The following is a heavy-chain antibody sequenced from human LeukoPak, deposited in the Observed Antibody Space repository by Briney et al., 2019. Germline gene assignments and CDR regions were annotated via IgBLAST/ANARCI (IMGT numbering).Heavy chain of an antibody. CDR3: AKDRPEIIRLEGWFDP. J-gene: IGHJ5*02. CDR2: ISGSGSST. Sequence: GGSLRLSCAASGFTFSTYAMTWVRQAPGKGLEWVSAISGSGSSTYYADSVKGRFTISRDNSKNTLCLQMNSLRAEDTAVYYCAKDRPEIIRLEGWFDPWGQGTLVTVSS. CDR1: GFTFSTYA. D-gene: IGHD3-16*01. V-gene: IGHV3-23*01.